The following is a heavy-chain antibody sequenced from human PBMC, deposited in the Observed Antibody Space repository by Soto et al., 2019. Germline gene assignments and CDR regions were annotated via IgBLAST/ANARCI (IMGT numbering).Heavy chain of an antibody. CDR1: GGSISGSY. CDR2: VYYTGST. CDR3: ARSVAVPGAHIDY. D-gene: IGHD6-19*01. Sequence: SETLSLTCSVSGGSISGSYWSWIRQSPGKGLEWLGYVYYTGSTNYSPSLRSRVSISVDTSKNEFSLRLSSVTAADTAVCFCARSVAVPGAHIDYWGQGTQVTV. J-gene: IGHJ4*02. V-gene: IGHV4-59*01.